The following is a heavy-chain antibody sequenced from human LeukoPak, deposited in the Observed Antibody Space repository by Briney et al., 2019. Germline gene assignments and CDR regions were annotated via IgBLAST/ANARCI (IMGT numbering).Heavy chain of an antibody. D-gene: IGHD3-10*01. J-gene: IGHJ6*03. CDR1: GGSISSSSYF. V-gene: IGHV4-39*01. CDR2: VHYSGST. CDR3: ARQLYVSGSYYAPMDV. Sequence: SETLSLTCSVSGGSISSSSYFWGWIRQPPGKGQEWIASVHYSGSTYYNPSLKSRVTISIDTSKNQFSLKLTSVTAADTAVYFCARQLYVSGSYYAPMDVWGKGTTVMISS.